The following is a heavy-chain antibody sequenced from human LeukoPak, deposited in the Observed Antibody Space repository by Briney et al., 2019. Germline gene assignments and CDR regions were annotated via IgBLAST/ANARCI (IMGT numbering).Heavy chain of an antibody. D-gene: IGHD4-17*01. Sequence: PGGSLRLSCAASGFSFSSYAMHWVRQAPGKGLEWVAVISYDGSNDNYADSVKGRFTISRDNSQNTLYLQMNSLRAEDTAVYYCACLSEGYGEFDYWGQGTLVTVSS. CDR3: ACLSEGYGEFDY. CDR1: GFSFSSYA. V-gene: IGHV3-30*04. J-gene: IGHJ4*02. CDR2: ISYDGSND.